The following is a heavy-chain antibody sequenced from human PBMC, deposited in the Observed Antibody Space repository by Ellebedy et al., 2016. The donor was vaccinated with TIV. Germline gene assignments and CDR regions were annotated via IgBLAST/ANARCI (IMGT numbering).Heavy chain of an antibody. V-gene: IGHV5-51*01. CDR1: GFTFTRYW. CDR2: IYPGDYDT. J-gene: IGHJ4*02. CDR3: ARYSGGYGGYDY. D-gene: IGHD1-26*01. Sequence: KVSCKGSGFTFTRYWIGWVRQMPGKGREWMGIIYPGDYDTRYSPSFQGQVTISVDKSISTAYLQWRSLKASDTAIYYCARYSGGYGGYDYWGQGTLVTVSS.